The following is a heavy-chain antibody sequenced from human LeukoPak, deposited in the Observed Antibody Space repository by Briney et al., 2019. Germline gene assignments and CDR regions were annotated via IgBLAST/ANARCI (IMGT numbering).Heavy chain of an antibody. Sequence: PGESLRLSCAASKFNFAMSWVRQTAGTRLEWVSAISGSGDSTFYADSVKGRFTISRDNSKNTLYLQMNSLRVEDTATYYCAKGHFASSSFFDVWGQGTLVTVSS. CDR2: ISGSGDST. D-gene: IGHD6-6*01. CDR3: AKGHFASSSFFDV. CDR1: KFNFA. J-gene: IGHJ4*02. V-gene: IGHV3-23*01.